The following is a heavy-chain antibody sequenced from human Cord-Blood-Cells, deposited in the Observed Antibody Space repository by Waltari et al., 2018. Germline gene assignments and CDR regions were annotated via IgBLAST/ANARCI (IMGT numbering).Heavy chain of an antibody. Sequence: QVQLGQSGAEVKKPGSSVKVSCKASGGTFSSYAISWVRQAPGQGAEWMGVIIPIFCNANYAQKVKGRVRITAEDSTSTAYMEQSSLCSEDTAVYYCARYQFGELLSRYFDLWGRGTLVTVSS. J-gene: IGHJ2*01. CDR1: GGTFSSYA. D-gene: IGHD3-10*01. CDR3: ARYQFGELLSRYFDL. V-gene: IGHV1-69*01. CDR2: IIPIFCNA.